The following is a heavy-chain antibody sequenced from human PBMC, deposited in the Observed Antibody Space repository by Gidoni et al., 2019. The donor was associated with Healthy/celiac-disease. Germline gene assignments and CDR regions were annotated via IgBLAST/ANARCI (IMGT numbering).Heavy chain of an antibody. D-gene: IGHD7-27*01. V-gene: IGHV4-34*01. J-gene: IGHJ4*02. CDR3: ARWPRTGVALLPYFDY. Sequence: QVQLQQWGAGLLKPSETLSLTCAVHGGSFSGYYWSWNRQPPGKGLEWIGEINHSGSTNYNPSLKSRVTISVDTSKNQFSLKLSSVTAADTAVYYCARWPRTGVALLPYFDYWGQGTLVTVSS. CDR1: GGSFSGYY. CDR2: INHSGST.